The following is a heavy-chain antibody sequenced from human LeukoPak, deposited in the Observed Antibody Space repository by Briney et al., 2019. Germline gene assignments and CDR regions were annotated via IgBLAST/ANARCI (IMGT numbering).Heavy chain of an antibody. CDR1: GYTFTGYY. CDR3: ARDYHPYCTNGVCYRKNWFDP. V-gene: IGHV1-2*02. CDR2: INPNSGGT. J-gene: IGHJ5*02. D-gene: IGHD2-8*01. Sequence: ASVKVSCKASGYTFTGYYMHWVRQAPGQGLEWMGWINPNSGGTNYAQKFQGRVTMTRDTSISTAYMELSRLRSDDTAVYYCARDYHPYCTNGVCYRKNWFDPWGQGTLVTVSS.